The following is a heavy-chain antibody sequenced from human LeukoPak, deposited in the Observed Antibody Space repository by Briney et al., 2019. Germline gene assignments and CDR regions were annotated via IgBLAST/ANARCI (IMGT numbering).Heavy chain of an antibody. D-gene: IGHD3-22*01. Sequence: GGSLRLSCAASGFTFSSYSMNWVRQAPGKGLEWVSSISNSSSYIYYADSLKGRFTISRDTAKNSLYLQMNSLRAEDTAVYYCARKGYYDSSGYRDYWGQGTLVTVSS. CDR3: ARKGYYDSSGYRDY. CDR2: ISNSSSYI. V-gene: IGHV3-21*01. CDR1: GFTFSSYS. J-gene: IGHJ4*02.